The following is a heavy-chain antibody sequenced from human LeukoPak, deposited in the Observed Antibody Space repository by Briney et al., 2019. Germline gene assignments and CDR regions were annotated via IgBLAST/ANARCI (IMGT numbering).Heavy chain of an antibody. Sequence: GGSLRLSCAASGFTFSSYAMSWVRQAPGKGLEWVSAISGSGGSTYYADSVKGRFTISRDNSKNTLYLQMNSLRAEDTAVYYCAKDLGGGVAGDSDYWGQGTLVTVSS. CDR2: ISGSGGST. D-gene: IGHD6-19*01. V-gene: IGHV3-23*01. CDR3: AKDLGGGVAGDSDY. J-gene: IGHJ4*02. CDR1: GFTFSSYA.